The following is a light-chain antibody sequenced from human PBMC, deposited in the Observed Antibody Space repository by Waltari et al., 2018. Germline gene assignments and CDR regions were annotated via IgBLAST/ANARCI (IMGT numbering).Light chain of an antibody. J-gene: IGKJ1*01. CDR1: QGLNSF. CDR2: GTS. Sequence: SASQGLNSFLDWYQQIPGRPPRLLTYGTSTRSTGMPDRCSDSESGTDYSLTVSRLGPEDFAVYYGQKYDRLPAKFGEGTKVEIK. V-gene: IGKV3-20*01. CDR3: QKYDRLPAK.